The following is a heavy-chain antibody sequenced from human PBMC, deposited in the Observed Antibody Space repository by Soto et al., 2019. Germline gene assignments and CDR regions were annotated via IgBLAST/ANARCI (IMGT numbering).Heavy chain of an antibody. CDR1: GFTFSSYS. J-gene: IGHJ4*02. CDR3: ARQYYDFWSGTGQYYFAY. CDR2: ITSSSTTI. D-gene: IGHD3-3*01. Sequence: EVQLVESGGGLVQPGGSLRLSCAASGFTFSSYSMNWVRQAPGKGLEWLSYITSSSTTIYYADSVKGRFTVSRDNAKNSLYLQMNSLRDEDTAVYYCARQYYDFWSGTGQYYFAYWGQGTLVTVSS. V-gene: IGHV3-48*02.